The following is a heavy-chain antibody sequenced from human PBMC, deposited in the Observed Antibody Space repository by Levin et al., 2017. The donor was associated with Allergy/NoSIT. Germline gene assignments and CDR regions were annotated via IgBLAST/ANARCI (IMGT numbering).Heavy chain of an antibody. V-gene: IGHV5-51*01. Sequence: HGESLKISCQGSGYKFRSFWIGWVRQMPGKGLEWVGIIYPGDSHTTYSPSFQGHVTISVDESISTAYLQWSGLRASDTAIYYCARAADRHYYISGYYPLAYWGPGTLVTVSS. CDR1: GYKFRSFW. D-gene: IGHD3-22*01. J-gene: IGHJ4*02. CDR3: ARAADRHYYISGYYPLAY. CDR2: IYPGDSHT.